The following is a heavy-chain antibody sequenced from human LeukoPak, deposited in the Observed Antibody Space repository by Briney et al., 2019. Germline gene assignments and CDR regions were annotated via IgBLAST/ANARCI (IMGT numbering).Heavy chain of an antibody. V-gene: IGHV3-21*01. CDR2: ISNSGDYI. CDR1: GLTFSSFT. Sequence: RAGGSLRLSCTVSGLTFSSFTMNWVRQGPGKGLEWVASISNSGDYISYADSLKGRFTISRDNAKNSLFLQMSSLRAEDTAVYYCAREMYAGWYFAFDIWGQGTTVTVSS. D-gene: IGHD6-19*01. J-gene: IGHJ3*02. CDR3: AREMYAGWYFAFDI.